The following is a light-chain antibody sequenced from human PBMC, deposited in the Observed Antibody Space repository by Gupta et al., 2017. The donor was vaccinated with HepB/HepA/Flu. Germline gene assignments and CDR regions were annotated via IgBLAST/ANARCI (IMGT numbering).Light chain of an antibody. Sequence: DIQMTQSPSSLSASVGDRVTITCRASQSIDNYLNWYQQKPGKAPKLLIYGASTLGSGVPSRFSGGGAGTDFTLTISRLQPEDFATYYCQQSFGTITFGQGTRLDIK. CDR3: QQSFGTIT. CDR2: GAS. V-gene: IGKV1-39*01. CDR1: QSIDNY. J-gene: IGKJ5*01.